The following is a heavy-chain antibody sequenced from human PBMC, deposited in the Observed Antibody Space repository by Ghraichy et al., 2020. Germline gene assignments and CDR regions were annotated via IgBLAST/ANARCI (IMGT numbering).Heavy chain of an antibody. CDR1: GFTFSNAW. J-gene: IGHJ3*01. D-gene: IGHD1-26*01. CDR2: IKRKSDGGAT. CDR3: TTGFRLYSGWWGAFDL. V-gene: IGHV3-15*01. Sequence: GGSLRLSCEASGFTFSNAWMSWVRQAPGRGLEWVGRIKRKSDGGATDYPAPVKGRFTIWRDDSKNTLYLQLNSLTTEDTAVYYCTTGFRLYSGWWGAFDLWGQGTTVTVTS.